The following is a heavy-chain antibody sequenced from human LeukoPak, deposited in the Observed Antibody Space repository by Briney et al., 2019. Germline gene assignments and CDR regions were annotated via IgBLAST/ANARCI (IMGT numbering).Heavy chain of an antibody. J-gene: IGHJ4*02. CDR2: IKQDGRER. Sequence: GGSLRLSCAASGFTYSNYWMSWVRQAPGKWLEWVANIKQDGRERYYVDSVKGRFTISRDNAKNSMYLQMNSLRADDTAVYYCARDAYIDRYFDYWGQGTLVTVSS. CDR1: GFTYSNYW. CDR3: ARDAYIDRYFDY. V-gene: IGHV3-7*01. D-gene: IGHD3-22*01.